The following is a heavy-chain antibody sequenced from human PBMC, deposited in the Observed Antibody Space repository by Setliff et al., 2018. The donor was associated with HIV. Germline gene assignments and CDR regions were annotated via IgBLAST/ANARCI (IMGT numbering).Heavy chain of an antibody. D-gene: IGHD3-10*01. CDR2: IYKGGST. CDR3: ARSALWFGEADWYFDL. CDR1: GYSISSSYW. J-gene: IGHJ2*01. Sequence: PSETLSLTCVVSGYSISSSYWWGWIRQPPGKGLEWIGWIGYIYKGGSTYYNPSLKSRVTMSEDTSKNQFPLKLRSVTAVDTAVYYCARSALWFGEADWYFDLWGRGTLVTVSS. V-gene: IGHV4-28*01.